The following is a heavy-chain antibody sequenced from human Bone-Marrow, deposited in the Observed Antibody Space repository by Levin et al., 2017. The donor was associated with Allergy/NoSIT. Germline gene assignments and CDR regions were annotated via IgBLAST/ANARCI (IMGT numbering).Heavy chain of an antibody. CDR3: ARGTITGRPDKTLDC. Sequence: GESLKISCEVSGFTLSSYSMNWVRQTPGKGLEWVSSISSRSTYMDYADSVKGRFTVSRDNAQNILYLEMRGLRGDDSAVYYCARGTITGRPDKTLDCWGRGTLVTVSS. CDR2: ISSRSTYM. V-gene: IGHV3-21*01. J-gene: IGHJ4*02. CDR1: GFTLSSYS. D-gene: IGHD5-12*01.